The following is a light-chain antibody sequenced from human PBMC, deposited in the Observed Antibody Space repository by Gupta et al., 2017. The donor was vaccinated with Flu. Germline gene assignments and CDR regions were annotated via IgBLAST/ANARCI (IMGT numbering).Light chain of an antibody. CDR1: SSNIGSNY. CDR2: NNN. CDR3: AAWDDSRSGRV. J-gene: IGLJ3*02. Sequence: QSVLTQPPSASGTPGQRVTISCSGSSSNIGSNYVYWYQQFPGAAPKLLIYNNNQRPSGVPDRFSGSKSGTSVSLAISGLRSEDEADYYCAAWDDSRSGRVFGGGTKLTVL. V-gene: IGLV1-47*01.